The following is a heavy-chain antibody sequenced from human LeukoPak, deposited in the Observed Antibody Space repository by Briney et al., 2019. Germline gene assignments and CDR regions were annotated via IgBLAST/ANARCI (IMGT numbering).Heavy chain of an antibody. D-gene: IGHD3-22*01. CDR2: IKQDGSEK. CDR1: GFTFSSYW. Sequence: QPGGSLRLSCAASGFTFSSYWMSWVRQAPGKGLEWVANIKQDGSEKYYVDSVKGRFTISRDNAKNSLYLQMNSLRAEDTAVYYCARDHYYDSSGYLRPDAFDIWGQGTMVTVSS. J-gene: IGHJ3*02. V-gene: IGHV3-7*01. CDR3: ARDHYYDSSGYLRPDAFDI.